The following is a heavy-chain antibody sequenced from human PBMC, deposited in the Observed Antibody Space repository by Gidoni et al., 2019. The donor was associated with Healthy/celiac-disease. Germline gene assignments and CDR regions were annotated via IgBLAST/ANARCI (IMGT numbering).Heavy chain of an antibody. J-gene: IGHJ4*02. Sequence: QFLLVHSGAGVKNPGSSAKVSCKLSGYSLPELSMHWVRQAPGIGLEWMGGFDPEDGETIYEQKFQGRVTMTEDTSTDTADMELSSLRSEDTAVYYCATDGGSYYPGGVVYWGQGTLVTVSS. CDR2: FDPEDGET. CDR3: ATDGGSYYPGGVVY. V-gene: IGHV1-24*01. CDR1: GYSLPELS. D-gene: IGHD1-26*01.